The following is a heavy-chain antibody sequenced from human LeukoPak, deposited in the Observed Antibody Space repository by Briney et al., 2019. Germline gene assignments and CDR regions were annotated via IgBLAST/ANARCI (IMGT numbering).Heavy chain of an antibody. V-gene: IGHV4-39*07. CDR2: INHSGST. Sequence: PSETLSLTCTVSGGSISSSSYYWGWIRQPPGKGLEWIGEINHSGSTNYNPSLKSRVTISVDTSKNQFSLKLSSVTAADTAVYYCARGIAAAGSVYRGQGTLVTVSS. J-gene: IGHJ4*02. CDR1: GGSISSSSYY. CDR3: ARGIAAAGSVY. D-gene: IGHD6-13*01.